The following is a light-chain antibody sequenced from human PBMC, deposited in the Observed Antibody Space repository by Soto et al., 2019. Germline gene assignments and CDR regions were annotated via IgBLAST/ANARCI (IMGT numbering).Light chain of an antibody. J-gene: IGKJ4*01. CDR2: KAS. Sequence: DIQMTQSPSTLSASVADRVTITCRASQSISSWLAWYQQKPGKAPNLLIYKASSLESGVPSRFSGSGSGTEFTLTISSLQPDDFATYYCQHYNSYPLTFGGGTKVEIK. CDR1: QSISSW. CDR3: QHYNSYPLT. V-gene: IGKV1-5*03.